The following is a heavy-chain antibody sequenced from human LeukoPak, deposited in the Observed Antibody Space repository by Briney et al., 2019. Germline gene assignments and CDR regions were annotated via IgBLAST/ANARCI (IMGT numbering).Heavy chain of an antibody. Sequence: SETLSLTCTVSGGSISSGGHYWSWIRQHPGKGLEWIGYIYYSGSTYYNPSLKSRVTISVDTSKNQFSLKLSSVTAADTAVYYCARSITMVRGENWFDPWGQGTLVTVSS. CDR2: IYYSGST. CDR1: GGSISSGGHY. V-gene: IGHV4-31*03. J-gene: IGHJ5*02. CDR3: ARSITMVRGENWFDP. D-gene: IGHD3-10*01.